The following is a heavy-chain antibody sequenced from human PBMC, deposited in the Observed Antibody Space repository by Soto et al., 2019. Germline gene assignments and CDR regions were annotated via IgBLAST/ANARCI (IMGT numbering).Heavy chain of an antibody. V-gene: IGHV1-3*01. CDR2: INAGNGNT. CDR3: ARDSEVQYQLRRNYYYGMDV. Sequence: QVQLVQSGAEVKKPGASVKVSCKASGYTFTSYAMHWVRQAPGQRLEWMGWINAGNGNTKYSQKFQGRVTITRDTSASTAYMELSSLRSEDTAVYYCARDSEVQYQLRRNYYYGMDVWGQGTTVTVSS. J-gene: IGHJ6*02. D-gene: IGHD2-2*01. CDR1: GYTFTSYA.